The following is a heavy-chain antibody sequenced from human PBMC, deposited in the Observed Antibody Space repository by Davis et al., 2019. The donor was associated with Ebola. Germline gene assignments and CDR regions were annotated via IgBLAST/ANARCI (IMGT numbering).Heavy chain of an antibody. Sequence: GGSLRLSCAASGFTFTNGWMSWVRQAPGKGLEWVGRIKSKTNGGTTDYAAPVKGRFTISRDDSKNTLYLQMNSLKTEDTAVYYCTTSRSWYAEYYYAMDVWGQGTTVTVSS. V-gene: IGHV3-15*01. CDR3: TTSRSWYAEYYYAMDV. CDR1: GFTFTNGW. D-gene: IGHD6-13*01. J-gene: IGHJ6*02. CDR2: IKSKTNGGTT.